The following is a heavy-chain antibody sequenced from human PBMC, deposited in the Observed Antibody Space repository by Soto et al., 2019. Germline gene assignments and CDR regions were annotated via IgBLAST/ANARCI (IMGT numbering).Heavy chain of an antibody. J-gene: IGHJ6*02. CDR3: ARDRGYSGYDSPRFYYGMDV. Sequence: QVQLVESGGGVVQPGRSLRLSCAASGFTFSSYGMHWVRQAPGKGLEWVAVIWYDGSNKWYADSVKGRFTISRENSTNTLYLQMNSLRAEDTAVYSCARDRGYSGYDSPRFYYGMDVWGQGTTVTVSS. V-gene: IGHV3-33*01. CDR2: IWYDGSNK. D-gene: IGHD5-12*01. CDR1: GFTFSSYG.